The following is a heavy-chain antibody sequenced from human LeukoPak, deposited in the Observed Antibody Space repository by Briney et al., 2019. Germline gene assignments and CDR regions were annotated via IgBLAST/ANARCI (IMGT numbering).Heavy chain of an antibody. CDR1: GGSISSYY. CDR2: IYNSGST. CDR3: ARTEMYYYDSSGYFPFDY. J-gene: IGHJ4*02. Sequence: KPSETLSLTCTVSGGSISSYYWSWIRQPPGKGLEWIGYIYNSGSTNYNPSLKSRVTISVDTSKNQFSLKLSSVTAADTAVYYCARTEMYYYDSSGYFPFDYWGQGTLVTVSS. V-gene: IGHV4-59*01. D-gene: IGHD3-22*01.